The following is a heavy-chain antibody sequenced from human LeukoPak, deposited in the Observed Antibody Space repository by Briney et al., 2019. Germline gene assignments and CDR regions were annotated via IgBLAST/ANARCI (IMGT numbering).Heavy chain of an antibody. Sequence: PGGSLRLSCAASGFTFISYSMNWVRQAPGKGLEWVSYISNTGSTIYYAYSVRGRFTISRDNAKNSLYLQMNSLRAEDTAVYYCARGPYRSSNYFDYWGQGTLVTVSS. CDR2: ISNTGSTI. D-gene: IGHD6-6*01. CDR3: ARGPYRSSNYFDY. CDR1: GFTFISYS. J-gene: IGHJ4*02. V-gene: IGHV3-48*01.